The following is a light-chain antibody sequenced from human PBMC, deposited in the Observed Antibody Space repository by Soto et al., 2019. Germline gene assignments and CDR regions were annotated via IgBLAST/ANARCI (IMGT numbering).Light chain of an antibody. CDR3: QHFGSSPRT. Sequence: EIVLTQSPGTLSLSPGERATLSCRASQSIGSTYLAWYQHKPGQAPRLLIYGASTRSTGIPDRFSGSGSGTDFTLTNSRLEPEDLAVYYCQHFGSSPRTFGQGTKVEIK. V-gene: IGKV3-20*01. CDR1: QSIGSTY. J-gene: IGKJ1*01. CDR2: GAS.